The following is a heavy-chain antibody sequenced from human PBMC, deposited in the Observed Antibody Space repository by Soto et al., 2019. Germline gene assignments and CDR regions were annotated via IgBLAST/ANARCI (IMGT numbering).Heavy chain of an antibody. CDR1: GGTFSSYA. J-gene: IGHJ4*02. CDR2: IIPIFGTA. Sequence: SVKVSCTSSGGTFSSYAISWVRQAPGQGLEWMGGIIPIFGTANYAQKFQGRVTITADESTSTAYMELSSLRSEDTAVYYCARVPRVPLSYGISVWGQGTLVTVSS. CDR3: ARVPRVPLSYGISV. V-gene: IGHV1-69*13. D-gene: IGHD3-16*02.